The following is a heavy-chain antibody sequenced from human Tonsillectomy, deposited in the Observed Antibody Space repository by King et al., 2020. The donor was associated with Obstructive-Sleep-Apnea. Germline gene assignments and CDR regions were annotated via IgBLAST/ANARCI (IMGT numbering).Heavy chain of an antibody. CDR1: GYTFTSYH. V-gene: IGHV1-8*01. J-gene: IGHJ4*02. CDR2: MIPNSGAT. Sequence: VQLVESGAEVKNPGASVMVSCKASGYTFTSYHINWVRQATGQGLEWMGWMIPNSGATGYAQKFQGTVTMTRNTSINTAYMELSSLRFEDTAVYYCTRMMGAEAGPSIDYWGQGTLVSVSS. CDR3: TRMMGAEAGPSIDY. D-gene: IGHD6-13*01.